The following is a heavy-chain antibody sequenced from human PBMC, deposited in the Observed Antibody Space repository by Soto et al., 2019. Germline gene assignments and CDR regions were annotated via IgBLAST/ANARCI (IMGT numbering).Heavy chain of an antibody. CDR1: GFTFTSSA. CDR2: IAVGSGYT. V-gene: IGHV1-58*01. J-gene: IGHJ4*02. CDR3: AADATAWQQMVPSDY. Sequence: SVKVSCKASGFTFTSSAFQGVRQARGQRLEWRGWIAVGSGYTNYAERFQDRVTLTRDMTTATTYMELSRLTSEDTAIYYCAADATAWQQMVPSDYWGQGTLVTVSS. D-gene: IGHD2-8*01.